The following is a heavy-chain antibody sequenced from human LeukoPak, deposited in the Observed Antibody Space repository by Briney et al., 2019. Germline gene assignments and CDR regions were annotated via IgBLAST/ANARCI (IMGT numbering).Heavy chain of an antibody. V-gene: IGHV6-1*01. CDR1: GDSVSSNSAA. Sequence: SQTLSLTCAISGDSVSSNSAAWNWIRQSPSRGLEWLGRTYYRSKWYNDYAVSVKGRITNNPDTSKNQFSPQLNSVTPEDTALYYCARAPRGYSYGSFDYWGQGTLVTVSS. CDR3: ARAPRGYSYGSFDY. J-gene: IGHJ4*02. CDR2: TYYRSKWYN. D-gene: IGHD5-18*01.